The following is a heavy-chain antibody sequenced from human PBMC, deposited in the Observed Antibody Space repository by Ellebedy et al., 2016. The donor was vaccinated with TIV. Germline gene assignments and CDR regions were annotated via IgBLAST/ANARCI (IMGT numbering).Heavy chain of an antibody. D-gene: IGHD1-14*01. J-gene: IGHJ6*02. CDR3: ARDEYRPDYYYGMDV. V-gene: IGHV3-66*01. CDR1: GFTVSSNY. Sequence: GESLKISCAASGFTVSSNYMSWVRQAPGKGLEWVSVIYSGGSTYYADSVKGRFTISRDNSKNTLYLQMNSLRAEDTAVYYCARDEYRPDYYYGMDVWGQGTTVTVSS. CDR2: IYSGGST.